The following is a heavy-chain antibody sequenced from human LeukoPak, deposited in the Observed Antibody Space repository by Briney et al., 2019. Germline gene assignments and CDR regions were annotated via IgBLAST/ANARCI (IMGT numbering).Heavy chain of an antibody. D-gene: IGHD5-24*01. CDR3: ARDVGDGYNHQEIDY. J-gene: IGHJ4*02. CDR2: ISSSSSYI. CDR1: GFTFSSHS. Sequence: GGSLRLSCAASGFTFSSHSMNWVRQAPGKGLEWVSSISSSSSYIYYADSVKGRFTISRDNAKNSLYLQMNSLRAEDTAVYYCARDVGDGYNHQEIDYWGQGTLVTVSS. V-gene: IGHV3-21*01.